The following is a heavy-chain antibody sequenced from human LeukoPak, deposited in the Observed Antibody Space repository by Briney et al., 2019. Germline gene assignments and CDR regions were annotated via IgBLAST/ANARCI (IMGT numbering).Heavy chain of an antibody. Sequence: GGSLRLSCAPSGFTFSRHGMHWVRQAPGKGLEWVAIISNDGSRKYYAHSVEGRFTISRDNSKNTLYLQMNSLRAEDTAVYYCARSSSGWYESDYWGQGTLVTVSS. D-gene: IGHD6-19*01. CDR2: ISNDGSRK. J-gene: IGHJ4*02. V-gene: IGHV3-30*03. CDR1: GFTFSRHG. CDR3: ARSSSGWYESDY.